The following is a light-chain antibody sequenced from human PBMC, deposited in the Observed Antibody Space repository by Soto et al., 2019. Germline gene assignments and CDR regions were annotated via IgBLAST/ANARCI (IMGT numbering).Light chain of an antibody. CDR1: RGVSTW. CDR3: QQTKSLPPT. V-gene: IGKV1-12*01. CDR2: GAS. Sequence: DILMTQSPSSVSASLGDIVSITCRASRGVSTWLGWYQQKPGRAPKLLIYGASNLENGVPSRFSGSGSGTDFTLTISSLQPEDFATYYCQQTKSLPPTLGQGTRLEI. J-gene: IGKJ5*01.